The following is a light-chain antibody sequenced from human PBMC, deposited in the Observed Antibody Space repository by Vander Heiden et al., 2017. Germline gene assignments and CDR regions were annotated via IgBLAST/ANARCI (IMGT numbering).Light chain of an antibody. CDR3: QQHNSWPIT. CDR2: ETS. CDR1: QNISTY. Sequence: IALSQSPATLSLSPGDRATLSCRASQNISTYLAWYQQKPGQPPRLLIFETSNRATGIPARFSGSGSGTDFTLTISSLEAEDLAVYYCQQHNSWPITFGQGTQVEIK. J-gene: IGKJ1*01. V-gene: IGKV3-11*01.